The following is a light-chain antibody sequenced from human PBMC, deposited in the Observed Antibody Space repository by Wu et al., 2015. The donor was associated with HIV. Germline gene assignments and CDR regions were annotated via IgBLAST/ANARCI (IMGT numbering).Light chain of an antibody. CDR3: QQYGSSPLT. CDR2: DAS. J-gene: IGKJ4*01. Sequence: ILTQSPATLSLSPGERATLSCGASQSVNSNYLAWYQQKPGLAPRLLIYDASSRATGIPDRFSGSGSGTDFTLTISRLEPEDFAVYYCQQYGSSPLTFGGGTKVEIK. V-gene: IGKV3D-20*01. CDR1: QSVNSNY.